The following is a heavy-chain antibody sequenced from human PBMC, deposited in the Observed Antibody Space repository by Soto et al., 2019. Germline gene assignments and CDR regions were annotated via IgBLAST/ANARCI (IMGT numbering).Heavy chain of an antibody. CDR1: GGTFSSYA. CDR3: GSGGYCSSTSCYAVLDAFDI. J-gene: IGHJ3*02. CDR2: IIPIFGTA. Sequence: QVQLVQSGAEVQKPGSSVKVSCKASGGTFSSYAISWVQQAPGQGLEWMGGIIPIFGTANYAQKFQGRVTITADESTSTAYMELSSLRSEDTAVYYCGSGGYCSSTSCYAVLDAFDIWGQGTMVTVSS. V-gene: IGHV1-69*01. D-gene: IGHD2-2*01.